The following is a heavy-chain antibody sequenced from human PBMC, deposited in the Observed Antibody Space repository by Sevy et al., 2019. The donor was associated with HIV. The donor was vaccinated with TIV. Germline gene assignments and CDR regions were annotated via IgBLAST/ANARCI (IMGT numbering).Heavy chain of an antibody. Sequence: SETLSLTCAVSGYSISSTDYWGWIRQPPGKGLEWIGNIYHTGNTYYNASLKSRVTMSIDTSMNYFSLRLSAVTAADTAVYYCARTVRGDFDSRATAFDIWGQGTMVTVSS. J-gene: IGHJ3*02. CDR1: GYSISSTDY. CDR3: ARTVRGDFDSRATAFDI. D-gene: IGHD3-22*01. CDR2: IYHTGNT. V-gene: IGHV4-38-2*01.